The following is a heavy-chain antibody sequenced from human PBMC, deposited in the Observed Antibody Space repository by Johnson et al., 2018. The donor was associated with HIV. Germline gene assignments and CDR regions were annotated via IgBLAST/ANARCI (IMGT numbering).Heavy chain of an antibody. J-gene: IGHJ3*01. D-gene: IGHD3-3*01. CDR1: GFIFSSYA. CDR3: ASCDDDGF. V-gene: IGHV3-30*14. Sequence: QLVESGGGVVQPGRSLRLSCAASGFIFSSYAMHWVRQAPGQGLEWVAVISFDGSNKYYTDSVTGRFTISRDNSKNALFLQLNSLRAEDTAVYFCASCDDDGFWGQGTMVTVSS. CDR2: ISFDGSNK.